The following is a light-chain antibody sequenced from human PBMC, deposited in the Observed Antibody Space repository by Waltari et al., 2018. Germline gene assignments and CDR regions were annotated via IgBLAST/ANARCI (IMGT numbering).Light chain of an antibody. V-gene: IGKV1-9*01. Sequence: DIQLTQSPSFLSASVGDRVTITCRASQGISSYLAWYQQKPGKAPKLLIYVASTLQSGVPSSFSGSGSGTEFTLTIGSLQPEDFATYYCQQLNNYPLTFGQGTRLEIK. CDR2: VAS. CDR3: QQLNNYPLT. J-gene: IGKJ5*01. CDR1: QGISSY.